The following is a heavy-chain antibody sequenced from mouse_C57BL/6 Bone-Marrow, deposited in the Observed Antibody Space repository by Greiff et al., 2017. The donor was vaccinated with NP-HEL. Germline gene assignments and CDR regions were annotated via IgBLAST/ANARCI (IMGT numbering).Heavy chain of an antibody. Sequence: VQLKESEGGLVQPGSSMKLSCTASGFTFSDYYMAWVRQVPEKGLEWVANINYDGSSTYYLDSLKSRFIISRDNAKNILYLQMSSLKSEDTATYYCARADDWFAYWGQGTLVTVSA. CDR3: ARADDWFAY. V-gene: IGHV5-16*01. CDR1: GFTFSDYY. CDR2: INYDGSST. J-gene: IGHJ3*01.